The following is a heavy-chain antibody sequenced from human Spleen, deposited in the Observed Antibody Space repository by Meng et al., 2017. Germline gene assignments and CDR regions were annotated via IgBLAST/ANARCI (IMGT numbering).Heavy chain of an antibody. J-gene: IGHJ4*02. D-gene: IGHD1-26*01. CDR1: GFTFRSYG. V-gene: IGHV3-30*18. CDR2: ISYDGSNK. Sequence: QVQLVESGGGVVQPGRYLRLSCAASGFTFRSYGMHWVRQAPGKGLEWVALISYDGSNKYYADSVKGRFTISRDNSKNTLYLQMNSLRAEDTALYYCAKDEGGATYWGQGTLVTVSS. CDR3: AKDEGGATY.